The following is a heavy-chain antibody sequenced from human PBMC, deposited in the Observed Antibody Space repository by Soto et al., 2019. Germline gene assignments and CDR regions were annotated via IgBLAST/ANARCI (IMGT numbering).Heavy chain of an antibody. Sequence: GGSLRLSCAASGFTFSSYSMNWVRQAPGKGLEWVSSISSSSSYIYYAGSVKGRFTISRDNAKNSLYLQMNSLRAEDTAVYYCAREGYSSGNDAFDIWGQGTMVTVSS. D-gene: IGHD6-19*01. CDR1: GFTFSSYS. V-gene: IGHV3-21*01. CDR2: ISSSSSYI. J-gene: IGHJ3*02. CDR3: AREGYSSGNDAFDI.